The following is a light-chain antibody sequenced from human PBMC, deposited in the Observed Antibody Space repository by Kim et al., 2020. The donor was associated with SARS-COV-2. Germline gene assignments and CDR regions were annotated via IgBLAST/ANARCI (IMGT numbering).Light chain of an antibody. CDR1: KLGDKY. J-gene: IGLJ2*01. Sequence: SVSPGQTASIPCSEDKLGDKYACWYQQKPGQSPVLVIYQDSKRPSGIPERFSGSNSGNTVTLTISGTQAMDEADYYCQAWDSSTVVFGGGTQLTVL. CDR3: QAWDSSTVV. V-gene: IGLV3-1*01. CDR2: QDS.